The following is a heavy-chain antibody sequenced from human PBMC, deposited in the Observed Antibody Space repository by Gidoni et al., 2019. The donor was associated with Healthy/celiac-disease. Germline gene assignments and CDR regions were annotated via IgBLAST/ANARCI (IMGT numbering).Heavy chain of an antibody. D-gene: IGHD1-26*01. CDR2: IWYDGSNK. J-gene: IGHJ4*02. V-gene: IGHV3-33*01. CDR3: ARPLVVGATGGADY. Sequence: QVQLVESGGGVVKPGRSLRLCCAASGFTFSSYGMHWVRQAPGKGLEWVAVIWYDGSNKYYADSVKGRFTISRDNSKNTLYLQMSSLRAEDTAVYYCARPLVVGATGGADYWGQGTLVTVSS. CDR1: GFTFSSYG.